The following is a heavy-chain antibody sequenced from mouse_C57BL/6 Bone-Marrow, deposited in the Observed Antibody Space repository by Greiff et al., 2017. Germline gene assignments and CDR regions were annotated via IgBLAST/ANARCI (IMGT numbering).Heavy chain of an antibody. CDR2: ISYDGSN. CDR1: GYSITSGYY. J-gene: IGHJ4*01. V-gene: IGHV3-6*01. Sequence: EVQLQQSGPGLVQPSQSLSLTCSVTGYSITSGYYWNWIRQFPGNKLEWMGYISYDGSNNYNPSLKNRISITRDTSKNQFFLKLNSVTTEDTATYYCARERITTVVATMDYWGQGTSVTVSS. D-gene: IGHD1-1*01. CDR3: ARERITTVVATMDY.